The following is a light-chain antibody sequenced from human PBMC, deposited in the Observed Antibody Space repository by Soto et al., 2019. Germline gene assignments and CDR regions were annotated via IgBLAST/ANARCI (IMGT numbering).Light chain of an antibody. Sequence: EKGITQSPATLSVSPGERATLSCGASQSVRSNVAWYQQKPGQPPRLLIYDASTRATGIPSRFSGSGSGTEFTLTISSLKSEDFEVYYCQQYDNWPRTVGQGTKVDI. CDR2: DAS. CDR1: QSVRSN. V-gene: IGKV3-15*01. J-gene: IGKJ1*01. CDR3: QQYDNWPRT.